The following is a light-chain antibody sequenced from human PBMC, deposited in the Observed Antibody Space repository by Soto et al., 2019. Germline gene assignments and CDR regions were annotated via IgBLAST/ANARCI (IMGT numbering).Light chain of an antibody. CDR2: AAS. J-gene: IGKJ5*01. CDR1: QNIVNY. Sequence: DIQMTQSPSSLSASVGGRVTITCRSSQNIVNYLNWYQRKPGKAPNLLIYAASSLQSGVPSRFSGSGSGTNFTLTISSLQPEDFATYYCQQSYSTLITFGQGTRLEIK. CDR3: QQSYSTLIT. V-gene: IGKV1-39*01.